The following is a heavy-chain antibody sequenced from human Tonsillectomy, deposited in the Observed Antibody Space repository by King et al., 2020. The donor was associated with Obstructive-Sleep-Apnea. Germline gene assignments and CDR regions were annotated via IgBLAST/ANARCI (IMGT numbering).Heavy chain of an antibody. D-gene: IGHD1-26*01. CDR2: VSYDGSHK. CDR3: ARDEDSGSYYFDY. Sequence: VQLVESRGGVVQPGRSLRLSCAASGFTFSSYALHWVRQAPGKGLEWVAVVSYDGSHKYYADSVKGRFTISRDNSKNTLYLQMNSLRAEDTAVYYCARDEDSGSYYFDYWGQGTLVTVSS. V-gene: IGHV3-30-3*01. J-gene: IGHJ4*02. CDR1: GFTFSSYA.